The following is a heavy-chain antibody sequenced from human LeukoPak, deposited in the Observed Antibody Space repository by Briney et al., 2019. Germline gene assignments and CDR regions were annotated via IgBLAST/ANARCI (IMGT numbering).Heavy chain of an antibody. CDR3: ARAAIFGVVISWFDP. V-gene: IGHV4-34*01. CDR1: GGSFSGYY. D-gene: IGHD3-3*01. CDR2: INHSGST. Sequence: SETLSLTCAVYGGSFSGYYWSWIRLPPGKGLEWIGEINHSGSTNYNPSLKSRVTISVDTSKNQFSLKLSSVTAADTAVYYCARAAIFGVVISWFDPWGQGTLVTVSS. J-gene: IGHJ5*02.